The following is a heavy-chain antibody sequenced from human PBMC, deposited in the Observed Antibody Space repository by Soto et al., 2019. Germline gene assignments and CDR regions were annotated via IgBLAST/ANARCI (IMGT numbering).Heavy chain of an antibody. CDR2: ISYDGSNK. J-gene: IGHJ3*02. D-gene: IGHD5-18*01. CDR1: GFTFSSYA. V-gene: IGHV3-30-3*01. Sequence: PGGSLRLSCAASGFTFSSYAMHWVRQAPGKGLEWVAVISYDGSNKYYADSVKGRFTISRDNSKNTLYLQMNSLRAEDTAVYYCPRTAMAFDAFDIWGQGTMVTVS. CDR3: PRTAMAFDAFDI.